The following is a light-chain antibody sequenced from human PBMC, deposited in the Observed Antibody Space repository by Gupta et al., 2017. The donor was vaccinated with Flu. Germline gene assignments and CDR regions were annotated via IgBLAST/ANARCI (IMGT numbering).Light chain of an antibody. CDR2: SDN. Sequence: SVLTQPPSASGPPGPRVTISCPGSSSNIGSNTVNWYQQLPGTAPKLLIYSDNRRPSGVPDRFSGSKSGTSAALAISGLQAEDEADYYCAAWDDSRNGYVLGTGTKVTVL. CDR1: SSNIGSNT. CDR3: AAWDDSRNGYV. J-gene: IGLJ1*01. V-gene: IGLV1-44*01.